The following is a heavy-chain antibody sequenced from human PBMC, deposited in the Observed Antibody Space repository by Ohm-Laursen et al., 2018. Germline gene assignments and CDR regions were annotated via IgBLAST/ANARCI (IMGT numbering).Heavy chain of an antibody. J-gene: IGHJ4*02. CDR1: GGSISSYY. Sequence: GTLSLTCAVSGGSISSYYWSWIRQPAGKGLEWIGRIYTSGSTNYNPSLKSRVTMSVDTSKNQFSLKLTFVTAADTAVYYCARARIYYDSSAWYFDHWGQGTLVTVSS. V-gene: IGHV4-4*07. D-gene: IGHD3-22*01. CDR3: ARARIYYDSSAWYFDH. CDR2: IYTSGST.